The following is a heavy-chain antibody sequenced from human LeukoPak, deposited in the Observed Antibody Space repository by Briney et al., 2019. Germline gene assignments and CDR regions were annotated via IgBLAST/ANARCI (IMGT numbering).Heavy chain of an antibody. CDR2: IYHSWSS. CDR3: ARGITIVRGVIRHYYYYRMDV. CDR1: GGSISSGGYS. J-gene: IGHJ6*04. D-gene: IGHD3-10*01. V-gene: IGHV4-30-2*01. Sequence: SQTLSLTCAVSGGSISSGGYSWSWIRQPPGKGLEWFGYIYHSWSSYYNPSLSSRVIISVDRSKNQFSLKLSSVTAADTAVYYCARGITIVRGVIRHYYYYRMDVWGKGTTVTVSS.